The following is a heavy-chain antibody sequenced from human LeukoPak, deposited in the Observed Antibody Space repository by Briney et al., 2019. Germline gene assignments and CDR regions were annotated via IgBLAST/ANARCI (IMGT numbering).Heavy chain of an antibody. CDR1: GYTFTGYY. CDR2: INPNSGGT. D-gene: IGHD3-9*01. V-gene: IGHV1-2*02. Sequence: VASVKVSCKASGYTFTGYYMHWVRQAPGQGLEWMGWINPNSGGTNYAQKFQGRVTMTRDTSISTAYMELSRLRSDDTAVYYCAGVSPTYYDILTGYFYWGQGTLVTVSS. CDR3: AGVSPTYYDILTGYFY. J-gene: IGHJ4*02.